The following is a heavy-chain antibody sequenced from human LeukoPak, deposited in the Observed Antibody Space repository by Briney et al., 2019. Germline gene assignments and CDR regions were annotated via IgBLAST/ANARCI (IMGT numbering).Heavy chain of an antibody. Sequence: SETLSLTCTVSGGSISSSSYYWAWIRQPPGKGLEWIGSIYYSGSTYYNPSLKSRVTISVDTSKNQFSLKLSSVTAADTAVYYCARRDSCGGDCYSGGIFDYWGQGTLVTVSS. D-gene: IGHD2-21*02. J-gene: IGHJ4*02. V-gene: IGHV4-39*01. CDR2: IYYSGST. CDR1: GGSISSSSYY. CDR3: ARRDSCGGDCYSGGIFDY.